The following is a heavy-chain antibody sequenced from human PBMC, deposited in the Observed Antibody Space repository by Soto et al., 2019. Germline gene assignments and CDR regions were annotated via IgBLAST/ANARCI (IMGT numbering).Heavy chain of an antibody. CDR2: IYATGTT. CDR3: VRDGTKTLRDWFDP. CDR1: GASSSGFY. D-gene: IGHD1-1*01. Sequence: SWTLSLTCTVSGASSSGFYWSWIRKSAGKGLEWIGRIYATGTTDYNPSLKSRVMMSVDTSKKQFSLKLRSVTAAVTAVYYCVRDGTKTLRDWFDPWGQGISVTDSS. V-gene: IGHV4-4*07. J-gene: IGHJ5*02.